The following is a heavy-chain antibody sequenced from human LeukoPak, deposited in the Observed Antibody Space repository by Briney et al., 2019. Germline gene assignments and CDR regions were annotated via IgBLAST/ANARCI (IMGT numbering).Heavy chain of an antibody. J-gene: IGHJ3*02. CDR2: ISAYNGNT. V-gene: IGHV1-18*04. Sequence: ASVKVSCKASGYTFTSYGISWVRQAPGQGLERMGWISAYNGNTNYAQKLQGRVTMTTDTSTSTAYMELRSLRSDDTAVYYCARAPLWFGELYAFDIWGQGTMVTVSS. D-gene: IGHD3-10*01. CDR1: GYTFTSYG. CDR3: ARAPLWFGELYAFDI.